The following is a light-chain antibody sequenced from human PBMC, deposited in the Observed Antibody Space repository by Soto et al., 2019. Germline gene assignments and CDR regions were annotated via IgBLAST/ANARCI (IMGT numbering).Light chain of an antibody. CDR2: DVS. J-gene: IGLJ3*02. CDR3: SSYTTSSTWV. CDR1: SSDVGRYNY. Sequence: QSALTQPASVSGSPGQSITISCTGTSSDVGRYNYVSWYQHHPGKAPKLMIYDVSNRPSGISNRFSGSKSGNTASLTISGLQAEDEADYYCSSYTTSSTWVFGGGTKLTVL. V-gene: IGLV2-14*03.